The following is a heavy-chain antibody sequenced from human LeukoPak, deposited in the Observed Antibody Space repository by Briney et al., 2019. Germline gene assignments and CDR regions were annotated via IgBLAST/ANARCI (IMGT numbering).Heavy chain of an antibody. CDR2: INHSGST. CDR1: GGSFSGYY. J-gene: IGHJ4*02. CDR3: ARRYGSGSYYRY. D-gene: IGHD3-10*01. V-gene: IGHV4-34*01. Sequence: SETLSLICAVYGGSFSGYYWSWIRHPPGKGLEWIGEINHSGSTNYNPSLKSRVTISVDTSKNQFSLKLSSVTAADTAVYYCARRYGSGSYYRYWGQGTLVTVSS.